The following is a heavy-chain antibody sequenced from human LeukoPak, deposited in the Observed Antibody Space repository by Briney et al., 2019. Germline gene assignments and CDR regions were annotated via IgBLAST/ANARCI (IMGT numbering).Heavy chain of an antibody. D-gene: IGHD3-22*01. CDR3: ARHYYDSGGYNSAFDY. CDR2: ISAYNGDT. V-gene: IGHV1-18*01. J-gene: IGHJ4*02. CDR1: GYTFSNYD. Sequence: ASVNVSCKASGYTFSNYDITWVRQAPGQGLEWLGWISAYNGDTNCAQKLQGRVTMTTDTSTGAAYMELRSLRSDDTAVYYCARHYYDSGGYNSAFDYWGQGTLVTVSS.